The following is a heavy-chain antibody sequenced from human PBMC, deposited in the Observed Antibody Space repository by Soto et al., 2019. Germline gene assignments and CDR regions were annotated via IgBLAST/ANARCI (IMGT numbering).Heavy chain of an antibody. CDR3: AKASSAQVYYYYGMDV. D-gene: IGHD3-10*01. J-gene: IGHJ6*02. V-gene: IGHV3-30*18. CDR2: ISYDGSNK. Sequence: QVQLVESGGGVVQPGRSLRLSCAASGFTFSNFAMHWVRQAPGKGLEWVAVISYDGSNKYHTDSVKGRFTISRDNSKNPLYVQMNSLRTEDTAVYYCAKASSAQVYYYYGMDVWGQGTTVTVSS. CDR1: GFTFSNFA.